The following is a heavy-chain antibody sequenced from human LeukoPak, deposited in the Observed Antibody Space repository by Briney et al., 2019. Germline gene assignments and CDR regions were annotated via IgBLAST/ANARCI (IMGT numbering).Heavy chain of an antibody. CDR2: IDPNSGDT. CDR3: AKNDGNYDDS. V-gene: IGHV1-2*06. J-gene: IGHJ4*02. CDR1: GYIFTGYY. D-gene: IGHD3-3*01. Sequence: ASVKVSCKASGYIFTGYYLHWVRQAPGQGLEWLGRIDPNSGDTDFAQNFQGRVTLTSDTSITTAYMELRSLRSDDTAVYYCAKNDGNYDDSWGQGSLVIVSS.